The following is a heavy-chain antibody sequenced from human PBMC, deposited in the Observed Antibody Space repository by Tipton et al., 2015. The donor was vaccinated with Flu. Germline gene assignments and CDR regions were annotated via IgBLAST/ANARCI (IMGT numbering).Heavy chain of an antibody. CDR3: ARAKSPGYYYDSSEGAYFDY. V-gene: IGHV4-4*02. CDR1: GGSISSSNW. D-gene: IGHD3-22*01. J-gene: IGHJ4*02. CDR2: IYHSGST. Sequence: LRLSCAVSGGSISSSNWWSWVRQPPGKGLEWIGEIYHSGSTTYNPSLKSRVTISVDKSKNQFSLKLSSVTAADTAVYYCARAKSPGYYYDSSEGAYFDYWGQGTLVTVSS.